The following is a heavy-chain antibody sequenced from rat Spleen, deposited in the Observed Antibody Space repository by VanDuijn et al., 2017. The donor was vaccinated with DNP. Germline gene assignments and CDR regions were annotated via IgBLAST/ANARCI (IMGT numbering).Heavy chain of an antibody. J-gene: IGHJ2*01. V-gene: IGHV3-1*01. Sequence: EVQLQESGSGLVKPSQSLSLTCSVTGSSITSNYWGWIRKFPGNKMEYIGHISYSGSTNYNPSLKSRLSITRDTSKNHFLLHLNSVTTEDTATYYCARWGTTTDYWGQGVMVTVSS. D-gene: IGHD1-10*01. CDR2: ISYSGST. CDR3: ARWGTTTDY. CDR1: GSSITSNY.